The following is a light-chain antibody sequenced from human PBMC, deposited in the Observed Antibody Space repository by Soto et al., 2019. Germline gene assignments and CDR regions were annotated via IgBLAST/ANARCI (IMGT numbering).Light chain of an antibody. CDR3: SSYTNSSTLVV. J-gene: IGLJ2*01. CDR2: EVS. CDR1: SSDVGGYNY. Sequence: QSVLTQPASVSGSPGQSITISCTGTSSDVGGYNYVSWYQQHPGKAPKLMTYEVSNRPSGVSNRFSGSKSGNTASLTISGLQAEDEADYYCSSYTNSSTLVVFGGGTKLTVL. V-gene: IGLV2-14*01.